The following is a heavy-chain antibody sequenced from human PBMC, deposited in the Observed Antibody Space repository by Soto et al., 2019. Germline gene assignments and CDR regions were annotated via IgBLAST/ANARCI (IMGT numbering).Heavy chain of an antibody. CDR2: ISSNGGST. D-gene: IGHD6-13*01. CDR1: GDTCIGNA. J-gene: IGHJ4*02. Sequence: SLAESASGDTCIGNAMQWGCQAPGKGLEYVSAISSNGGSTYYADSVKGRFTISRDNSKNTLYLQMSSLRAEDTAVYYCVPIPKSAAAFDYWGQGTLVTV. CDR3: VPIPKSAAAFDY. V-gene: IGHV3-64D*06.